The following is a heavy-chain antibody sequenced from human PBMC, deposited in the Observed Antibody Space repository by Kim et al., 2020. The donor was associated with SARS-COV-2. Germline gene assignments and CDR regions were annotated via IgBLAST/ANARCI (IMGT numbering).Heavy chain of an antibody. D-gene: IGHD2-15*01. J-gene: IGHJ4*02. CDR3: ARDRGGGSCYLDY. V-gene: IGHV3-30*07. Sequence: ADSEQGRFTISRDNSKNTLYLQMNSLRAEDTAVYYCARDRGGGSCYLDYWGQGTLVTVSS.